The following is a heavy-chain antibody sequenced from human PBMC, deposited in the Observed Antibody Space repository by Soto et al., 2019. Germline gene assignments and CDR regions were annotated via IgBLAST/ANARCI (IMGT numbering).Heavy chain of an antibody. CDR2: MSGSGDRI. J-gene: IGHJ4*02. D-gene: IGHD6-19*01. CDR1: LFTFSSYA. Sequence: EVQLLESGGGLVQPGGSLRLSCAASLFTFSSYAMSWVRQAPGKGLEWVAVMSGSGDRICYADSVKGRFTISRDNSKNMLYQQMNSRRVEDTAIYYCAKDYGAVAEKWGQGTLVTVSS. V-gene: IGHV3-23*01. CDR3: AKDYGAVAEK.